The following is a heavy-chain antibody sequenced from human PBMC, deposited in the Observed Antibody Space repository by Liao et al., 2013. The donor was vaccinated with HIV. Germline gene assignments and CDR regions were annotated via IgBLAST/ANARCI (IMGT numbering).Heavy chain of an antibody. D-gene: IGHD3-3*01. CDR3: ARGRPLRYFDW. V-gene: IGHV4-34*01. J-gene: IGHJ4*02. CDR2: INHSGST. Sequence: QVQLQQWGAGLLKPSETLSLTCADYGGSFSGYYWNWIRQPPGKGLEWIGEINHSGSTNYNPSLKSRVTISVDTSKNQFSLKLSSVTAGDTAVYYCARGRPLRYFDWWGQGTLVTVSS. CDR1: GGSFSGYY.